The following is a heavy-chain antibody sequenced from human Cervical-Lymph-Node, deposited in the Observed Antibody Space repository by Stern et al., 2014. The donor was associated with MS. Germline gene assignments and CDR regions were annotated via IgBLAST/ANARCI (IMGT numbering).Heavy chain of an antibody. CDR3: ARVGYGFDV. CDR1: GFIFSDYY. J-gene: IGHJ6*02. D-gene: IGHD5-18*01. V-gene: IGHV3-11*01. Sequence: VQLVESGGNLVKPGGSLRLSCEASGFIFSDYYMSWIRQAPGKGLEWVSYITSSGGTIYEADSVKGRFTISRDNGKNSLYLQMTNLRVEDTAVYYCARVGYGFDVWGQGTTVTVSS. CDR2: ITSSGGTI.